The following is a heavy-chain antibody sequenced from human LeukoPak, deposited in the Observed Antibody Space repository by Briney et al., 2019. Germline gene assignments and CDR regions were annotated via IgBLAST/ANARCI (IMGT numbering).Heavy chain of an antibody. CDR1: GFTLSTYA. CDR2: ISAGGGRT. V-gene: IGHV3-23*01. Sequence: GGSLRLSCADSGFTLSTYAMNWVRQAPGKGLEWVSGISAGGGRTYYADSVKGRFTISRDNSKNTLYLQMNSLTVEDTAVYNCAKSPRSAPDTWFDPGAREPWSPSPQ. J-gene: IGHJ5*02. CDR3: AKSPRSAPDTWFDP.